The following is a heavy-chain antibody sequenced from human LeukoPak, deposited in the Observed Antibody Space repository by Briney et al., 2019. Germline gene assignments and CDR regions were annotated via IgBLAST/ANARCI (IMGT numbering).Heavy chain of an antibody. V-gene: IGHV3-73*01. D-gene: IGHD1-26*01. J-gene: IGHJ4*02. Sequence: GGSLRLSCAASGFTFSGSAMHWVRQASGKGLEWVGRIRSKANSYATAYAASVKGRFTISRDDSKNTAYLQMNSLKTEDTAVYYCTSRRDLYSGSYYGTKGSVDYWGQGTLVTVSS. CDR3: TSRRDLYSGSYYGTKGSVDY. CDR2: IRSKANSYAT. CDR1: GFTFSGSA.